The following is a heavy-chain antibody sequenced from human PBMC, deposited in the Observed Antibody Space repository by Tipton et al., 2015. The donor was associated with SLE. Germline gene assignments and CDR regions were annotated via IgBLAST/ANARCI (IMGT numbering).Heavy chain of an antibody. D-gene: IGHD3-22*01. V-gene: IGHV4-30-2*01. Sequence: GLVKPSETLSLTCSVSGGSISGGSYSWSCIRQPPGKGLQWIGEINRSGSTNYNPSLQSRVTMSVDRSQNQFSLNLNSVTAADTAVYYCARALTTVIQGIIAFDSWAQGTLVIVSS. CDR1: GGSISGGSYS. J-gene: IGHJ4*02. CDR3: ARALTTVIQGIIAFDS. CDR2: INRSGST.